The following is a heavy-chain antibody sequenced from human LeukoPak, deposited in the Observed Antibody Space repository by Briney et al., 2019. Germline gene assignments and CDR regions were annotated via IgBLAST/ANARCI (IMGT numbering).Heavy chain of an antibody. CDR1: GFTFSSYG. V-gene: IGHV3-33*01. J-gene: IGHJ6*02. CDR2: IWYDGSNK. CDR3: ARDARHYGMDV. Sequence: GGSLRLSCAASGFTFSSYGMHWVRQAPGKGLEWVAVIWYDGSNKYYADSVKGRFTISRDNSKNTLYLQMNSLRAEDTAVYYCARDARHYGMDVWGQGTTVTVSS.